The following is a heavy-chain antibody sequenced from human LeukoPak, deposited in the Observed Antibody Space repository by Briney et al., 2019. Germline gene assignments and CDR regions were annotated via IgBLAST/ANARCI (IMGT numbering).Heavy chain of an antibody. D-gene: IGHD3-16*01. V-gene: IGHV4-4*09. CDR3: AIFTYTPRPSDV. J-gene: IGHJ6*04. Sequence: PSETLPHTHSVSGGSINGYYWSWIGQPPGQTLEWMGYIYRSGSTNYTPPLQTRVTMSVNTHMPQFSLSLSSVTAAHTPVYFCAIFTYTPRPSDVWGKGTTVAVSS. CDR2: IYRSGST. CDR1: GGSINGYY.